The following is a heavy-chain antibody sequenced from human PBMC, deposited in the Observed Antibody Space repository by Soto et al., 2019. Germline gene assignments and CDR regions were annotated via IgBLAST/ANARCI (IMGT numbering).Heavy chain of an antibody. D-gene: IGHD1-26*01. CDR1: GFTFSSYW. CDR2: INSDGSST. CDR3: ASELVGATGGYYYYYGMDV. Sequence: EVQLVESGGGLVQPGGSLRLSCAASGFTFSSYWMHWVRQAPGKGLVWVSRINSDGSSTTYADSVKGRFTISRDNDKNTLYLQMNSLRAEDTAVYYCASELVGATGGYYYYYGMDVWGQGTTVTVSS. J-gene: IGHJ6*02. V-gene: IGHV3-74*01.